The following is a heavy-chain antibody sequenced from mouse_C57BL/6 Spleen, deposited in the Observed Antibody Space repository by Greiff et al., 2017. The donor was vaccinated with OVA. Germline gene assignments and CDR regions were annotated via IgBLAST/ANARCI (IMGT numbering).Heavy chain of an antibody. Sequence: EVMLVESGGGLVKPGGSLKLSCAASGFTFSSYAMSWVRQTPEKRLEWVATISDGGSYTYYPDNVKGRFTISRDNAKNNLYLQMSHLKSEDTAMYYCAREGYYGSSPFAYWGKGTLVTVAA. J-gene: IGHJ3*01. CDR3: AREGYYGSSPFAY. CDR2: ISDGGSYT. CDR1: GFTFSSYA. V-gene: IGHV5-4*01. D-gene: IGHD1-1*01.